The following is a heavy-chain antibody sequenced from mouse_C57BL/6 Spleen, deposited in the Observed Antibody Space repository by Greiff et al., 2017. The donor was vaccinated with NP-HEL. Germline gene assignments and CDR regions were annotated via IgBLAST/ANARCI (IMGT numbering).Heavy chain of an antibody. CDR1: GFTFSSYG. Sequence: EVKLVESGGDLVKPGGSLKLSCAASGFTFSSYGMSWVRQTPDKRLEWVATISSGGSYTYYPDSVKGRFTISRDNAKNTLYLQMSSLKSEDTAMYYCARRERDYYFDYWGQGTTLTVSS. J-gene: IGHJ2*01. CDR2: ISSGGSYT. CDR3: ARRERDYYFDY. V-gene: IGHV5-6*02. D-gene: IGHD3-3*01.